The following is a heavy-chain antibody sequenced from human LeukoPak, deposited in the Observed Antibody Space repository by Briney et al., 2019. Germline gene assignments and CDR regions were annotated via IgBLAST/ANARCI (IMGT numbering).Heavy chain of an antibody. CDR2: IYYSGST. J-gene: IGHJ4*02. CDR1: GGSISSYY. V-gene: IGHV4-59*08. D-gene: IGHD6-19*01. Sequence: SETLSLTCTVSGGSISSYYWSWIRQPPGKGLEWIGYIYYSGSTNYNPSLKSRVTISVDTSKNQFSLKLSSVAAADTAVYYCARVSAGTRVFDYWGQGTLVTVSS. CDR3: ARVSAGTRVFDY.